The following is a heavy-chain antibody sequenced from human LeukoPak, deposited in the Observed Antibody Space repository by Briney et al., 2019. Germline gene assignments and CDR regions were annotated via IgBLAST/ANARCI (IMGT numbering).Heavy chain of an antibody. D-gene: IGHD3-3*01. V-gene: IGHV4-34*01. CDR3: ARGGPSDFWSGYSTRYYYYYGMDV. CDR1: GGSFSGYY. Sequence: SETLSLTCAVYGGSFSGYYWSWIRQPPGKGLEWIGEINHRGSTNYNPSLKSRVTISVDTSKNQFSLKLSSVTAADTAVYYCARGGPSDFWSGYSTRYYYYYGMDVWGQGTTVTVSS. CDR2: INHRGST. J-gene: IGHJ6*02.